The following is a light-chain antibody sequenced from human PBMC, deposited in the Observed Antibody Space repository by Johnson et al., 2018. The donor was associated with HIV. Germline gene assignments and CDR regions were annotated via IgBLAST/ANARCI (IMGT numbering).Light chain of an antibody. J-gene: IGLJ1*01. CDR1: SSNIGNNY. CDR2: ENN. CDR3: GTWDSSLSDYV. V-gene: IGLV1-51*02. Sequence: QSVLTQPPSVSAAPGQKVTISCSGSSSNIGNNYVSWYQQLPGTAPKLLIYENNKRPSGIPDRFSGSKSGTSATLGITGLQTGDDADYYCGTWDSSLSDYVFGAGTKVTVL.